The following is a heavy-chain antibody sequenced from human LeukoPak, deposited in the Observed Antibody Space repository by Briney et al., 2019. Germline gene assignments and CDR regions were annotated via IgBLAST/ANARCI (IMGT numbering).Heavy chain of an antibody. J-gene: IGHJ3*02. CDR1: GGSISSSGYY. D-gene: IGHD3-22*01. CDR3: ARYQGGGGYYYADAFDI. Sequence: PSETLSLTCTVSGGSISSSGYYWGWIRQPPGKGLEWIGSIYYSGSTYFNPSLKSRVTISVDTSKNQFSLKLSSVTAADTAVYYCARYQGGGGYYYADAFDIWGQGTMVTVSS. CDR2: IYYSGST. V-gene: IGHV4-39*07.